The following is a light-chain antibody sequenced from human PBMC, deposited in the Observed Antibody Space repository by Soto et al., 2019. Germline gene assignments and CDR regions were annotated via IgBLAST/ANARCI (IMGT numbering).Light chain of an antibody. CDR1: ESVSTN. V-gene: IGKV3-15*01. J-gene: IGKJ1*01. CDR3: QQYSIWRT. CDR2: GAS. Sequence: EIVMTQSPATLSLSPGERATLSCRASESVSTNLAWYQQKAGQAPRLLIYGASTRATGIPARFSGSGSGTEFTPTISSLQSEDFAVYYCQQYSIWRTFGQGTKVEIK.